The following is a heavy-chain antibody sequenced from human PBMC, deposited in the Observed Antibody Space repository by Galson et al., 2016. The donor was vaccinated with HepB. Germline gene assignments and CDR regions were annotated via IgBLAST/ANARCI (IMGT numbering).Heavy chain of an antibody. CDR3: ARMVFGETQIDYYAMDV. V-gene: IGHV2-70*01. J-gene: IGHJ6*02. D-gene: IGHD3-10*02. CDR2: IDWADTK. Sequence: PALVKPTQTLTLTCTFSGFSLSSSGMCVSWIRQTPGKALEWLALIDWADTKYYSTSLKTRLTISKDTSKNQVVLTLTNMDPVDTATYYCARMVFGETQIDYYAMDVWGQGTTLTVSS. CDR1: GFSLSSSGMC.